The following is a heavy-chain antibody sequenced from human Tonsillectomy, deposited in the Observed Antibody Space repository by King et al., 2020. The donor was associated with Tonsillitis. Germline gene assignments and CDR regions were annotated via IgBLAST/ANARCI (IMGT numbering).Heavy chain of an antibody. V-gene: IGHV2-5*01. J-gene: IGHJ3*02. Sequence: TLKESGPTLVKPTQTLTLTCTFSGFSLSTSGVGVGWIRQPPGKALEWLALIYWNDDKRYSPSLKSRLTITKDTSKNQVVLTMTNMDPVDTATYYCAHAKADHAITMIVVAPPGGKWAFDIWGQGTMVTVSS. CDR1: GFSLSTSGVG. CDR2: IYWNDDK. D-gene: IGHD3-22*01. CDR3: AHAKADHAITMIVVAPPGGKWAFDI.